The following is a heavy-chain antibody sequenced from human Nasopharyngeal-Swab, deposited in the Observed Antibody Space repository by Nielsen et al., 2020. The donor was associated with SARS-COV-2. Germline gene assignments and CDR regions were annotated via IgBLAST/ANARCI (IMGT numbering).Heavy chain of an antibody. Sequence: GESLKISCAASGFIFSSYAMSWVRQAPGQGLEWVSAISGSGGTTYYADSVKGRFTISRDKSKNTLYLHMNSLRAEDSAVYYCARKDSGRGYYYGMDVWGQGTTVTVSS. CDR1: GFIFSSYA. CDR3: ARKDSGRGYYYGMDV. V-gene: IGHV3-23*01. CDR2: ISGSGGTT. J-gene: IGHJ6*02. D-gene: IGHD5-12*01.